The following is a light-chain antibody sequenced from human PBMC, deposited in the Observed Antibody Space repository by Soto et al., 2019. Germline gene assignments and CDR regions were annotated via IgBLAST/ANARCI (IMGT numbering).Light chain of an antibody. V-gene: IGKV1-27*01. Sequence: DIQMTQSPSSLSASVGDRVTITCRASQGISNYLAWYQQKPGKVPKLLVYAASTLQSGVPSRFSAGGSGTDFTLNISSLQPEDVATYYCQQYNSAPHTFGQGTKLEIK. J-gene: IGKJ2*01. CDR2: AAS. CDR1: QGISNY. CDR3: QQYNSAPHT.